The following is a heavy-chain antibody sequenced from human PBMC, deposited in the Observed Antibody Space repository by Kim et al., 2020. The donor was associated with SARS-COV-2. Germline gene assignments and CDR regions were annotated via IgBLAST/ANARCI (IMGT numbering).Heavy chain of an antibody. V-gene: IGHV3-48*02. CDR2: ITGGSNTI. CDR1: GFNFNIYS. CDR3: TRGLQWAFDF. Sequence: GGSLRLSCSASGFNFNIYSMNWVRQSPGRGLEWVSYITGGSNTIYYADSVKGRFTISRDNAKNSLDLQMNSLRDDDTAVYYCTRGLQWAFDFWGQGSSHRLL. J-gene: IGHJ4*02. D-gene: IGHD2-21*02.